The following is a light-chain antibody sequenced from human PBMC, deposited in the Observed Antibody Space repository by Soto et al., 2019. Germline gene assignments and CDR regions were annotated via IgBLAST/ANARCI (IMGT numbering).Light chain of an antibody. Sequence: DIQMTQSPSSLSASVGDSVTITCRASQGLNNILAWFQQKPGTPPKCLNSTSSRLQGGVPSRFSGSGSGTHFPLTINILPPEDFATYYCQQYEHFPLTFGGGTKVEIK. CDR2: TSS. CDR3: QQYEHFPLT. J-gene: IGKJ4*01. CDR1: QGLNNI. V-gene: IGKV1-16*01.